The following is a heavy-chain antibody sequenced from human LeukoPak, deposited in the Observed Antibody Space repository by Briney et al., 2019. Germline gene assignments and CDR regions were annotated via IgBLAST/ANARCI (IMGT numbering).Heavy chain of an antibody. CDR3: ARLTAAVHLGAFDL. V-gene: IGHV4-4*09. D-gene: IGHD3-3*01. J-gene: IGHJ3*01. Sequence: PSETLSLTCAVSGVSISPYYWAWIRQPPGKGLEWIGYIHTSGSNNQYPSLKSRVTISVDKSKNHFSLRLTSVTAADTAVYYCARLTAAVHLGAFDLWGQGTMVTVSS. CDR1: GVSISPYY. CDR2: IHTSGSN.